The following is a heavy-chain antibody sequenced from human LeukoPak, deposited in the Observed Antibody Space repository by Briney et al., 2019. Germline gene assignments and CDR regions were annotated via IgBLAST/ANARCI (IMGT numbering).Heavy chain of an antibody. Sequence: GGSLRLSCAASGFTFSSYGMDWVRQAPGKGLEWVAAISGSGDSTYYPDSVKGRFTISRDNSKNALYLQMNSLRAEDTAVYYCAKEFDSSGYFDDWGQGTLVTVSS. CDR3: AKEFDSSGYFDD. CDR2: ISGSGDST. D-gene: IGHD3-22*01. V-gene: IGHV3-23*01. J-gene: IGHJ4*02. CDR1: GFTFSSYG.